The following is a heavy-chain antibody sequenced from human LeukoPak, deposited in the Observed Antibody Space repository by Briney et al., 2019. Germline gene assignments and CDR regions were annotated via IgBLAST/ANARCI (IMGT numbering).Heavy chain of an antibody. J-gene: IGHJ3*02. CDR1: GSTFSHYL. CDR3: GRGGNGIDI. V-gene: IGHV3-74*01. Sequence: HSGGSLRPSCAASGSTFSHYLMHWVRQAPGKGLVWVSRINSDESNTNSYADSVKGRFIISRDNAKNTLYLQMNSLRAEDTAVYFCGRGGNGIDIWGQGTTVIVSS. D-gene: IGHD2-8*01. CDR2: INSDESNT.